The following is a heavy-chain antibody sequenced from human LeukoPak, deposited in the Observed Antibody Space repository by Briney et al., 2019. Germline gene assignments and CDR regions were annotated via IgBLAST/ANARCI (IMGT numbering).Heavy chain of an antibody. CDR3: AREPYDYDFWSGYQNYYMDV. V-gene: IGHV4-4*07. D-gene: IGHD3-3*01. J-gene: IGHJ6*03. Sequence: SETLSLTCTVSVGSLNSYYWSWIPDPAGGGGGCIGRMYTSGSTNYNPYLTSRVTMAVDTSKNQFSLKLSSVTAADTAVYYCAREPYDYDFWSGYQNYYMDVWGKGTTVTVSS. CDR1: VGSLNSYY. CDR2: MYTSGST.